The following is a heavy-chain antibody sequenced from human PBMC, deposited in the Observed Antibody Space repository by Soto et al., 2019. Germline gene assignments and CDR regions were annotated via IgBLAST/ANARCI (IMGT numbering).Heavy chain of an antibody. CDR2: IIPILGIA. CDR3: ARDGDGGPYYFDY. CDR1: GGTFSSYT. Sequence: QVQLVQSGAEVKKPGSSVKVSCKASGGTFSSYTISWVRQAPGQGLEWMGRIIPILGIANYAQKFQGRVTITEDKSTNTAYMELSSLRSEDTAVYYCARDGDGGPYYFDYWGQGTLVTVSS. D-gene: IGHD4-17*01. J-gene: IGHJ4*02. V-gene: IGHV1-69*08.